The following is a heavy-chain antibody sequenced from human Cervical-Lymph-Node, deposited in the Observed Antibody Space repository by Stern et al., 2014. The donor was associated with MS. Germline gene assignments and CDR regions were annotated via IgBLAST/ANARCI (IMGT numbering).Heavy chain of an antibody. Sequence: VHLVESGAEVKKPASSVKVSCKASGGTFNTSAISLVRQAPGQGLEWMGGIIPILGTTNYAQKFQGRVTFTADKSTSTAYMALSGLRYEDTAVYYCARDLGVGPSVSWGQGTVVTVSS. CDR3: ARDLGVGPSVS. V-gene: IGHV1-69*06. CDR2: IIPILGTT. CDR1: GGTFNTSA. D-gene: IGHD5/OR15-5a*01. J-gene: IGHJ5*02.